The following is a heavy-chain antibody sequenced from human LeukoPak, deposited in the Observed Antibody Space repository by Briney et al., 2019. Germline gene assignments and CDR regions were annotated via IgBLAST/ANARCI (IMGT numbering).Heavy chain of an antibody. V-gene: IGHV3-30-3*01. CDR3: MRDYMGWFDP. D-gene: IGHD3-10*01. Sequence: GGSLRLSCAASGFTFSSYAMSWVRQAPGKGLEWVSIISLDGSTEFYADSVKGRFTISRDTASNTMHLEMNNLRIEDTAVYYCMRDYMGWFDPWGQGSLVTVSS. CDR1: GFTFSSYA. CDR2: ISLDGSTE. J-gene: IGHJ5*02.